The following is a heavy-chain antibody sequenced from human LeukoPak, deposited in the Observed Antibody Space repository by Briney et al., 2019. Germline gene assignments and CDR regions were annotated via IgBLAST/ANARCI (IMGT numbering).Heavy chain of an antibody. CDR3: ARDLTVLLWFGELSSGFDY. D-gene: IGHD3-10*01. J-gene: IGHJ4*02. CDR1: GFTFSSYA. V-gene: IGHV3-23*01. CDR2: ISGSGGST. Sequence: AGGSLRLSCAASGFTFSSYAMSWVRQAPGKGLEWVSAISGSGGSTYYADSVKGRFTISRDNSKNTLYLQMNSLRAEDTAVYYCARDLTVLLWFGELSSGFDYWGQGTLVTVSS.